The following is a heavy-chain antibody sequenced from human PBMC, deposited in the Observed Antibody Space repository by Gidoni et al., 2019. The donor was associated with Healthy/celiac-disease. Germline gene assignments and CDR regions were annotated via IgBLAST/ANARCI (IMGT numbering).Heavy chain of an antibody. Sequence: QVQLVESGGGVVQPGRSLRLSCAASGFTFSSYAMHWVRQAPGTGLEWVAVISYDGSNKYYADSVKGRFTISRDNSKNTLYLQMNSLRAEDTAVYYCASFGRPHGYGMDVWGQGTTVTVSS. CDR2: ISYDGSNK. CDR1: GFTFSSYA. J-gene: IGHJ6*02. V-gene: IGHV3-30-3*01. CDR3: ASFGRPHGYGMDV. D-gene: IGHD2-15*01.